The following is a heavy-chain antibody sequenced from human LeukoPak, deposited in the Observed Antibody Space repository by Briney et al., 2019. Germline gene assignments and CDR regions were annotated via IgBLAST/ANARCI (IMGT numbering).Heavy chain of an antibody. CDR2: IYYSGST. CDR1: GCSISSSSYY. V-gene: IGHV4-39*07. J-gene: IGHJ6*03. CDR3: ARSKVGYDSSGYYRWSYYYYYYMDV. D-gene: IGHD3-22*01. Sequence: SETLSLTCTVSGCSISSSSYYWGGIRQPPGKRLEGFGSIYYSGSTYYNPSLKSQVTISVDTSKNQFSLTLSSVPAADTAVYYCARSKVGYDSSGYYRWSYYYYYYMDVWGKGTTVTVSS.